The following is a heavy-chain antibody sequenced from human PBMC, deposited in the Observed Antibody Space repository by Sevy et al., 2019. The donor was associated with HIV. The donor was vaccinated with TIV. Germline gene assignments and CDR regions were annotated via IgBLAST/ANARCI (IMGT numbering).Heavy chain of an antibody. Sequence: ASVKVSCKASGGTFSSYAISWVRQAPGQGLEWMGGIIPIFGTANYAQKFQGRVTITADESTSTAYMELSSLRSEDTAVYYCARGGDYNWNYHYYYYYGMDVWGQGTTVTVSS. CDR1: GGTFSSYA. CDR2: IIPIFGTA. J-gene: IGHJ6*02. V-gene: IGHV1-69*13. CDR3: ARGGDYNWNYHYYYYYGMDV. D-gene: IGHD1-7*01.